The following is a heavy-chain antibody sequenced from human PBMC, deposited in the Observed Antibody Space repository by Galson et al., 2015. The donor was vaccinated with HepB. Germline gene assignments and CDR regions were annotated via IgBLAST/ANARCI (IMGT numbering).Heavy chain of an antibody. V-gene: IGHV3-33*06. J-gene: IGHJ4*02. CDR2: IWLDGSNR. Sequence: SLRLSCAASGFTFSSNNMHWVRQAPGKGLEWVAVIWLDGSNRYHADSVKGRFTISRDNSKNTLYLQMNSLRAEDTAVYYCAKDGQWLRPYYFDYWGQGTLVTVSS. CDR1: GFTFSSNN. CDR3: AKDGQWLRPYYFDY. D-gene: IGHD5-12*01.